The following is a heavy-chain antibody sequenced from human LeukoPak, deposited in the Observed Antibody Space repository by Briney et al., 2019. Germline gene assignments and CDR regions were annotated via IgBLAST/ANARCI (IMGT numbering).Heavy chain of an antibody. V-gene: IGHV3-21*01. J-gene: IGHJ4*02. CDR2: ISSSSSYI. CDR3: ARDLTVTTSDATASGY. Sequence: GGSLRLSCAASGFTFSSYSMNRVRQAPGKGLEWVSSISSSSSYIYYADSVKGRFTISRDNAKNSLYLQMNSLRAEDTAVYYCARDLTVTTSDATASGYWGQGTLVTVSS. CDR1: GFTFSSYS. D-gene: IGHD4-17*01.